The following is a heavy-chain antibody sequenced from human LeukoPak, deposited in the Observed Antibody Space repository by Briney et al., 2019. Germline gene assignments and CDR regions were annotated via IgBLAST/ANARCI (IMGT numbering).Heavy chain of an antibody. Sequence: WGSLRLSCAASGFTFNTDWMTWVRQAPGKGLEWVASINQGGSGKYYPASVKGRFTISRDNAKNSLYLQMNSLRAEDTAVYYCARVRPGDAGSWGQGTLVSVSS. CDR1: GFTFNTDW. V-gene: IGHV3-7*01. D-gene: IGHD1-26*01. J-gene: IGHJ5*02. CDR3: ARVRPGDAGS. CDR2: INQGGSGK.